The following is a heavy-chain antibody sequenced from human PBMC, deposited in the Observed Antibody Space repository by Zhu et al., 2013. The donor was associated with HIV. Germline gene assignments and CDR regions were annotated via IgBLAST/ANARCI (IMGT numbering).Heavy chain of an antibody. J-gene: IGHJ6*02. CDR1: GYTFTSYG. Sequence: QVQLVQSGAEVKKPGASVKVSCKASGYTFTSYGISWVRQAPGQGLEWMGWINPNSGGTNYAQKFQGRVTMTRDTSISTAYMELSRLRSDDTAVYYCARDLRVTTYYYYYGMDVWGQGTTVTVSS. D-gene: IGHD4-4*01. CDR2: INPNSGGT. V-gene: IGHV1-2*02. CDR3: ARDLRVTTYYYYYGMDV.